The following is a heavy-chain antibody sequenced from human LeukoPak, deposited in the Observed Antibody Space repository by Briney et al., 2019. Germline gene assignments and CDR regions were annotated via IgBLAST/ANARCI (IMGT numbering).Heavy chain of an antibody. CDR2: FDPKSGET. CDR3: ARADSIVVAGTTVDY. Sequence: ASVKVSCKVSGYTLSKLSIHWMRQAPGKGLEWMGGFDPKSGETIYAQKFQGRVTFTRDTSISTAYMELTSLTSEDTAVYYCARADSIVVAGTTVDYWGQGTLVTVSS. CDR1: GYTLSKLS. V-gene: IGHV1-24*01. D-gene: IGHD6-19*01. J-gene: IGHJ4*02.